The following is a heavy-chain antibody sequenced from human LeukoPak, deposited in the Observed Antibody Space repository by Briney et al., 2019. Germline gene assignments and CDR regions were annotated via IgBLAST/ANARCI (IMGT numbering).Heavy chain of an antibody. J-gene: IGHJ4*02. D-gene: IGHD3-10*01. CDR2: IYAGGTT. V-gene: IGHV3-53*01. CDR3: ARRRVTFVRGVDITSYFFDY. Sequence: PGGSLRLSCAASGFTVSSNYMSWVRQAPGKGLEWVSVIYAGGTTYYADSVKGRFTISRDNAKNSLYLQMNSLRAEDTALYYCARRRVTFVRGVDITSYFFDYWGQGTLVTVSS. CDR1: GFTVSSNY.